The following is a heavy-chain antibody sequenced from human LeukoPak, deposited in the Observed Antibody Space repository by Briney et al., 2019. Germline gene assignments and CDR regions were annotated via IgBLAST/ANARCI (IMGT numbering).Heavy chain of an antibody. D-gene: IGHD2-2*01. CDR2: IKSKTDGGTT. Sequence: GGSLRFSCAASGFTFSDAWMTWVRQAPGKGLEWVGRIKSKTDGGTTDYAAPVKGRFTISRDDSKNTLYLQMNSLKTEDTAVYYCTTIPYCSSTSCYGRWGQGSLVTVSS. V-gene: IGHV3-15*01. J-gene: IGHJ4*02. CDR3: TTIPYCSSTSCYGR. CDR1: GFTFSDAW.